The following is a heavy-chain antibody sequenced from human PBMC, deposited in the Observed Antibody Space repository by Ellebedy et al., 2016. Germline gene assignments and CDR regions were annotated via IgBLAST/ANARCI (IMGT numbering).Heavy chain of an antibody. CDR3: AREEYSGSYSGSY. Sequence: GGSLRLXCAASGFTFRTYPMHWVRQAPGKGLEWVATISFNGNNKYYAESVKGRFTISRDNSKNTLHLQMNSLRTEDTAVYYCAREEYSGSYSGSYWGQGTLVTVSS. CDR1: GFTFRTYP. J-gene: IGHJ4*02. V-gene: IGHV3-30-3*01. D-gene: IGHD1-26*01. CDR2: ISFNGNNK.